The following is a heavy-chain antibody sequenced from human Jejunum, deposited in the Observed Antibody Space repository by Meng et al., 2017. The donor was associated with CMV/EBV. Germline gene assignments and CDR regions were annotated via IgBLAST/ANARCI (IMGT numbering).Heavy chain of an antibody. J-gene: IGHJ3*02. D-gene: IGHD2-2*01. CDR3: ARRGGYCSSPSCPGAFDI. CDR2: ISYDGSNK. CDR1: TFSSYA. V-gene: IGHV3-30-3*01. Sequence: TFSSYAMNWVRQAPGKGLEWVAVISYDGSNKYYADSVKGRFTISRDNSKNTLYLQMNSLTAEDTAVYYCARRGGYCSSPSCPGAFDIWGHGTMVTVSS.